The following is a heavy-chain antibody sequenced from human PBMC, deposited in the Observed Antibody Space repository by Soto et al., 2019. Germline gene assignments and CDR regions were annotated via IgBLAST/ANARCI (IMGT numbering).Heavy chain of an antibody. CDR3: TKARRGSSMVFFDY. J-gene: IGHJ4*02. CDR2: ISWNSGSI. Sequence: EVQLVESGGGLVQPGRSLRLSCAASGFTFDDYAMHWVRQAPGKGLEWVSGISWNSGSIGYADSVKGRFTISRDNAKNSLYLQMNSLRAEDTALYYCTKARRGSSMVFFDYWGQGTLVTVSS. D-gene: IGHD6-6*01. CDR1: GFTFDDYA. V-gene: IGHV3-9*01.